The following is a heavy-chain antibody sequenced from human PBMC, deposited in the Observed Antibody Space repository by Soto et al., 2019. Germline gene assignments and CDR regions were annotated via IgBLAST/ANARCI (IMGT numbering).Heavy chain of an antibody. J-gene: IGHJ6*02. CDR1: GFNVSGVF. V-gene: IGHV3-53*01. D-gene: IGHD1-26*01. CDR3: ATRDAAYYYGMNV. CDR2: IYSGERA. Sequence: GGSLRPSCEATGFNVSGVFMTWVRQAPGKGLEWVSVIYSGERAYYSDSVKGRFTISRDSSKNTLLLQLNRLRVEDTAVYYCATRDAAYYYGMNVWGQGTTVTVSS.